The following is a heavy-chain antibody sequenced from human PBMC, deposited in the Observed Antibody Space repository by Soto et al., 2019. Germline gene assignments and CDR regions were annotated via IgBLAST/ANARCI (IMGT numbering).Heavy chain of an antibody. CDR3: ARHLEAPSYGTDV. J-gene: IGHJ6*02. CDR1: GYSFTSYW. CDR2: IYPGDSDT. Sequence: GESLKISCKGSGYSFTSYWIGWVRQMPGKGLEWMGIIYPGDSDTRYSPSFQGQVTISADKSISTAYLQWSSLKASDTAMFYCARHLEAPSYGTDVWGQGTTVTVPS. V-gene: IGHV5-51*01. D-gene: IGHD6-6*01.